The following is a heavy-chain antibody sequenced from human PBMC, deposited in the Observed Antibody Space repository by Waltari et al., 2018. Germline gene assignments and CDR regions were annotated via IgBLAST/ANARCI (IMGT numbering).Heavy chain of an antibody. J-gene: IGHJ3*02. Sequence: QVQLQQWGAGLLKPSETLSLTCAVYGGSFSGYYWSWIRPPPGKGLEWIGEINHSGSTNYNPSLKSRVTISVDTSKNQFSLKLSSVTAADTAVYYCARRLGYSYGYDAFDIWGQGTMVTVSS. V-gene: IGHV4-34*01. CDR2: INHSGST. CDR3: ARRLGYSYGYDAFDI. D-gene: IGHD5-18*01. CDR1: GGSFSGYY.